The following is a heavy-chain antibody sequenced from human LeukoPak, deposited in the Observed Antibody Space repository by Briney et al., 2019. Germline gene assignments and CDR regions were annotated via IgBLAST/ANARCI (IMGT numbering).Heavy chain of an antibody. D-gene: IGHD3-22*01. CDR3: ARRSSGYSC. Sequence: PSETLSLTCAVYGGSFSGYYWSWIRQPPGKGLEWIGEINHSGSTNYNPSLKSRVTISVDTSKNQFSLKLSSVTAADTAVYYCARRSSGYSCWGQGTLVTVSS. CDR2: INHSGST. CDR1: GGSFSGYY. V-gene: IGHV4-34*01. J-gene: IGHJ4*02.